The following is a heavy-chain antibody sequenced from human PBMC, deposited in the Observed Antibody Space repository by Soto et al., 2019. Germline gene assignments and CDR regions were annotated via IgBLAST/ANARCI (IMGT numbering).Heavy chain of an antibody. CDR1: GLSLSTTGVG. V-gene: IGHV2-5*02. J-gene: IGHJ4*02. Sequence: QITLKESGPTLVKPTQTLTLTCSFSGLSLSTTGVGVGWIRQSPGKAPEWLAIIYWDNDKRYSPSLKSRVTITKDTSKNQVVLTVTNMDPVDTGTYYCARSLWFGELHWGQGALVTVSS. CDR2: IYWDNDK. CDR3: ARSLWFGELH. D-gene: IGHD3-10*01.